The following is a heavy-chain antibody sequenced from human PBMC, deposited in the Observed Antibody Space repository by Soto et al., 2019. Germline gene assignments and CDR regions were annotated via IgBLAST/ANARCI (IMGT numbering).Heavy chain of an antibody. CDR2: ISYDGSNK. D-gene: IGHD5-12*01. Sequence: GGSLRLSCAASGFTFSSYGMHWVRQAPGKGLEWVAVISYDGSNKYYADSVKGRFTISRDNSKNTLYLQMNSLRAEDTAVYYCAKDGGYQAYFDYWGQGTLVTVSS. J-gene: IGHJ4*02. V-gene: IGHV3-30*18. CDR1: GFTFSSYG. CDR3: AKDGGYQAYFDY.